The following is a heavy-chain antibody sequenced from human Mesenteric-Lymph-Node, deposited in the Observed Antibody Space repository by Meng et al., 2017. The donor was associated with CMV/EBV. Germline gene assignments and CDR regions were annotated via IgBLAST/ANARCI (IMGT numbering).Heavy chain of an antibody. J-gene: IGHJ6*02. V-gene: IGHV3-30*02. CDR1: GFTFSRCG. D-gene: IGHD3-3*01. Sequence: GGSLRLSCAASGFTFSRCGMHWVRQAPGKGREWVAFIRYDGSNKYYVDSVKGRFTISRDNSKNTLYLQMNSLRAEDTAVYYCARERYDFWSVIPHYGMDVWGQGTTVTVSS. CDR2: IRYDGSNK. CDR3: ARERYDFWSVIPHYGMDV.